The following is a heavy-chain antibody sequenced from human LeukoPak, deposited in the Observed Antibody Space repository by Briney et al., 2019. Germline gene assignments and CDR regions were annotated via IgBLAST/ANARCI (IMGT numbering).Heavy chain of an antibody. CDR2: ISGSGGST. CDR3: ATTPIVVVIPVDY. D-gene: IGHD3-22*01. Sequence: GGSLRLSCAASGFTFSSYAMSWVRQAPGKGLEWVSAISGSGGSTYYADSVKGRLTISRDNSKSTLYLQMNSLRAEDTAVYYCATTPIVVVIPVDYWGQGTLVTVSS. V-gene: IGHV3-23*01. J-gene: IGHJ4*02. CDR1: GFTFSSYA.